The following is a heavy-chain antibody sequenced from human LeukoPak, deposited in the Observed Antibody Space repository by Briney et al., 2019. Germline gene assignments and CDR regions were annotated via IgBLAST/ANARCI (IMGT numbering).Heavy chain of an antibody. J-gene: IGHJ4*02. CDR3: ARLRSVYGDWYFDY. V-gene: IGHV1-2*02. Sequence: ASVKVSCKASGYTFTRYYMHWVRQAPGQRREWMGWINPNSGGTNYAQKFQGRVTMTRDTSISTAYMELSRLRSDDTAVYYCARLRSVYGDWYFDYWGQGTLVTVSS. CDR1: GYTFTRYY. CDR2: INPNSGGT. D-gene: IGHD4-17*01.